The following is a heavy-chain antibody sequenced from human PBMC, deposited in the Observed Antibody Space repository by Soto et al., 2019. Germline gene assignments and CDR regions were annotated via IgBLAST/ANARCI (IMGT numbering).Heavy chain of an antibody. CDR1: GGSISSSSYY. D-gene: IGHD2-15*01. V-gene: IGHV4-39*01. CDR3: ARHTPAISISDH. Sequence: QLQLQESGPGLVKPSETLSLTCPVSGGSISSSSYYWGWIRQPPGKGLEWIGSIYYSGSTYYNPSLKSRVTISVDTSKNQFSLKLSSVTAADTAVYSCARHTPAISISDHWGQGTLVTVSS. CDR2: IYYSGST. J-gene: IGHJ4*02.